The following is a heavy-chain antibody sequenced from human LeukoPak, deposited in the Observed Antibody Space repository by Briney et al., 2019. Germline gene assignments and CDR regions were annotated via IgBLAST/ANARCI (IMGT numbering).Heavy chain of an antibody. D-gene: IGHD6-13*01. J-gene: IGHJ4*02. V-gene: IGHV3-7*04. Sequence: GGSLRLSCAASGFTFSSYGMSWVRQAPGKGLEWVANIRRNGSETYYVGSVGGRFTISRDNAKNTLYLQMNSLRAEDTAVYYCARDKQSGSSLFDYWGQGTLVTVSS. CDR2: IRRNGSET. CDR3: ARDKQSGSSLFDY. CDR1: GFTFSSYG.